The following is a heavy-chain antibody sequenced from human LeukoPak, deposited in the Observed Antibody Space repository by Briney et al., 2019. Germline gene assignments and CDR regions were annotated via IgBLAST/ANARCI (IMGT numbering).Heavy chain of an antibody. V-gene: IGHV4-39*02. Sequence: SETLSLTCIVSGGSISTSTYYWGWIRQTPGKGLQWIGAVSYTGNPHYNPSLQSRVAMSVDASKNQFSLNLNSVTAADTAVYYCVRVGFASRHRVTFVRESKQWLDPWGQGILVTVSS. J-gene: IGHJ5*02. CDR1: GGSISTSTYY. D-gene: IGHD3-10*02. CDR3: VRVGFASRHRVTFVRESKQWLDP. CDR2: VSYTGNP.